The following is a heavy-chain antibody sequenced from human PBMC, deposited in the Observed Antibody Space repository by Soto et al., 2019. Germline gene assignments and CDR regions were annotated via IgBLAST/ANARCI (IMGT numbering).Heavy chain of an antibody. J-gene: IGHJ5*02. Sequence: GASVKVSCKASGGTFSSYTISWVRQAPGQGLEWMGRIIPILGIANYAQKLQGRVTITADKSTSTAYMELRSLRSDDTAVYYCARGCSSGWCWFDPWGQGTLVAVSS. D-gene: IGHD6-19*01. CDR2: IIPILGIA. CDR3: ARGCSSGWCWFDP. V-gene: IGHV1-69*02. CDR1: GGTFSSYT.